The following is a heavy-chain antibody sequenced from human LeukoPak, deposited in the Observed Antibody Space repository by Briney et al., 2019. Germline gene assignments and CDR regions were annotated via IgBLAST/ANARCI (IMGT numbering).Heavy chain of an antibody. Sequence: SETLSLTCTVSGGSISSGGYYWSWIRQHPGKGLEWIGYIYYSGSTYYNPSLKSRVTISVDKSKNQFSLKLSSVTAADTAVYYCAREMGQTYYDFWSGPGQSYNWFDPWGQGTLVTVSS. V-gene: IGHV4-31*03. J-gene: IGHJ5*02. CDR3: AREMGQTYYDFWSGPGQSYNWFDP. CDR2: IYYSGST. D-gene: IGHD3-3*01. CDR1: GGSISSGGYY.